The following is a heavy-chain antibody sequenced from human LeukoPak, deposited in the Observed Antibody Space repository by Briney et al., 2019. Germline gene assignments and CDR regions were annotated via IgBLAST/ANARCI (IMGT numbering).Heavy chain of an antibody. J-gene: IGHJ4*02. CDR2: IFTSGST. D-gene: IGHD3-10*01. CDR3: ARTFYGSGTRGFDY. V-gene: IGHV4-61*02. CDR1: GGSISSGSYY. Sequence: SETLSLTCTVSGGSISSGSYYWSWIRQPAGKGLEWIGRIFTSGSTNYNPSLKSRVTISVDTSKNQFSLKLSSVTAADTAVYYCARTFYGSGTRGFDYWGQGTLVTVSS.